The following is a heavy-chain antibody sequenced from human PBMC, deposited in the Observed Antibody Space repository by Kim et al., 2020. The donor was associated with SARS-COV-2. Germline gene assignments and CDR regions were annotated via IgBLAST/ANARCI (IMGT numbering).Heavy chain of an antibody. V-gene: IGHV3-23*01. CDR2: ISGSGGST. CDR3: AKGHDSSSWYWNYFDY. J-gene: IGHJ4*02. D-gene: IGHD6-13*01. CDR1: GFTFSSYA. Sequence: GSLRLSCAASGFTFSSYAMSWVRQAPGKGLEWVSAISGSGGSTYYADSVKGRFTISRDNSKNTLYLQMNSLRAEDTAVYYCAKGHDSSSWYWNYFDYWGQGTLVTVSS.